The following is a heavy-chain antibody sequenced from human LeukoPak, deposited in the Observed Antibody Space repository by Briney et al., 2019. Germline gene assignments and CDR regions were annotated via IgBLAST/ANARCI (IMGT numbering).Heavy chain of an antibody. CDR3: VRDPGITGTSF. V-gene: IGHV3-11*04. CDR2: ISGSGATI. CDR1: GFTFSDYY. J-gene: IGHJ4*02. D-gene: IGHD1-20*01. Sequence: GGSLRLSCAASGFTFSDYYMSWIRQAPGKGLEWVSYISGSGATIYYTDSVKGRFTISRDNAKNSLYLQMTSLRAEDTAVYYCVRDPGITGTSFWGQGTLVTVSS.